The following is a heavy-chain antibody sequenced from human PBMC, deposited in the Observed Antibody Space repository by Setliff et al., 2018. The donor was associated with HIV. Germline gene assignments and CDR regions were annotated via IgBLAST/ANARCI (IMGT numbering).Heavy chain of an antibody. Sequence: KPSETLSLTCAVYGGSFSGYYWSWIRRPPGKGLEWIGEINHSGSTNYNPSLKSRVTISEGTSENQFSLRLTSVTAADTAVYYCARGGGPDTNFDSWGRGTLVTVSS. CDR1: GGSFSGYY. CDR2: INHSGST. J-gene: IGHJ4*02. V-gene: IGHV4-34*01. CDR3: ARGGGPDTNFDS.